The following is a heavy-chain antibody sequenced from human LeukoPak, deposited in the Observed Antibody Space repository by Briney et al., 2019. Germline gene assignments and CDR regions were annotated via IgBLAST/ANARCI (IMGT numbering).Heavy chain of an antibody. Sequence: SETLSLTCTVSDGSITNYDWSWDRQPPGKGLEFIGHVHYSGTANYNPSLRSRATISVDTSKNQFSLKLSSVTAADTAVYYCARYDILTGYFDYWGQGTLVTVSS. J-gene: IGHJ4*02. CDR2: VHYSGTA. CDR1: DGSITNYD. CDR3: ARYDILTGYFDY. D-gene: IGHD3-9*01. V-gene: IGHV4-59*01.